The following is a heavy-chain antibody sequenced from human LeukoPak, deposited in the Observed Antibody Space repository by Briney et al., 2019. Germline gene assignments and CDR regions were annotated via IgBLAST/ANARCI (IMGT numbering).Heavy chain of an antibody. D-gene: IGHD3-10*01. CDR2: ISYDGSNK. CDR3: AKAQVMVRGVTVYYYGMDV. Sequence: PGGSLRLSCAASGFTFSSYGMHWVRQAPGKGLEWVAVISYDGSNKYYADSVKGRFTISRDNSKNTLYLQMNSLRAEDTAVYYCAKAQVMVRGVTVYYYGMDVWGQGTTVTVSS. J-gene: IGHJ6*02. V-gene: IGHV3-30*18. CDR1: GFTFSSYG.